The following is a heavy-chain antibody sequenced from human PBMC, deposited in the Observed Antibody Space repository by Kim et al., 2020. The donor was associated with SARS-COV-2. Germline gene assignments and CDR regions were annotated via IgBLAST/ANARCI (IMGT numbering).Heavy chain of an antibody. Sequence: SETLSLTCTVSGDSIRSGDLYWSWVRQHPVKGLEWIGFIYYTGSTYYNPSLKSRVTISVDTSKNQFSLNLASVTAADTAVYYCARASKQWGDYFDYWGQGTLVTVSS. CDR1: GDSIRSGDLY. CDR2: IYYTGST. CDR3: ARASKQWGDYFDY. J-gene: IGHJ4*02. D-gene: IGHD3-16*01. V-gene: IGHV4-31*03.